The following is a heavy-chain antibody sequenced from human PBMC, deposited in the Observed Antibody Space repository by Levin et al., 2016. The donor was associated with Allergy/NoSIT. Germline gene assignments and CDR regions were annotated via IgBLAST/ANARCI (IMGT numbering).Heavy chain of an antibody. Sequence: SETLSLTCTVSGASISNYYWSWIRQPPGKGLEWIGYIYYSGSTYYNPSLKSRVTISVDTSKNQFSLKLSSVTAADTAVYYCTRAIRSSGWTFDYWGQGTLVTVSS. D-gene: IGHD6-19*01. CDR1: GASISNYY. J-gene: IGHJ4*02. V-gene: IGHV4-59*08. CDR2: IYYSGST. CDR3: TRAIRSSGWTFDY.